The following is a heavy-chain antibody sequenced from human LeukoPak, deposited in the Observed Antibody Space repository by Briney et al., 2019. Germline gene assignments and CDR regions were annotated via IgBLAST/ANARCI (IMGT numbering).Heavy chain of an antibody. D-gene: IGHD1-26*01. J-gene: IGHJ6*03. CDR1: GYTFTSYG. V-gene: IGHV1-18*01. Sequence: ASVKVSRKASGYTFTSYGISWVRQAPGQGLEWMGWISAYNGNTNYAQKLQGRVTMTTDTSTSTAYMELRSLRSDDTAVYYCARLIVGATTSHHYYYYMDVWGKGTTVTVSS. CDR3: ARLIVGATTSHHYYYYMDV. CDR2: ISAYNGNT.